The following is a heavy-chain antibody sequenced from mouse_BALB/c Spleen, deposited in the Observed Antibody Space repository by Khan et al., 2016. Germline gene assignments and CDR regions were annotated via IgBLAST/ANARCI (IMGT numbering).Heavy chain of an antibody. D-gene: IGHD2-3*01. CDR1: GDSITSGY. Sequence: EVQLQESGPSLVKPSQTLSLTCSVTGDSITSGYWNWIRKFPGNKLEYMGYISYSGSTYYYHSLKSRISITRDTYKNQYDLQLNSVTTEDTATDYCAGYDGYFFDYWGQGTTLTVSS. J-gene: IGHJ2*01. V-gene: IGHV3-8*02. CDR3: AGYDGYFFDY. CDR2: ISYSGST.